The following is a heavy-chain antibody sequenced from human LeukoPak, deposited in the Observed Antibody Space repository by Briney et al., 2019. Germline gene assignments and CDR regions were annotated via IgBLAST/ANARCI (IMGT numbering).Heavy chain of an antibody. CDR1: GGSISSSSYY. V-gene: IGHV4-39*01. CDR2: IYYSGST. D-gene: IGHD3-3*01. Sequence: SETLSLACTVSGGSISSSSYYWGWIRQPPGKGLEWIGSIYYSGSTYYNPSLKSRVTISVDTSKNQFSLKLSSMTAADTAVYYCARLRLLEDAFDIWGQGTMVTVSS. J-gene: IGHJ3*02. CDR3: ARLRLLEDAFDI.